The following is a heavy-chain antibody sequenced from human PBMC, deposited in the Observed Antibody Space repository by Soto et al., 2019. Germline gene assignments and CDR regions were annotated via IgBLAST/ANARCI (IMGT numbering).Heavy chain of an antibody. CDR1: GGSISGYY. CDR3: ARLTTTNYYYGMDV. V-gene: IGHV4-59*01. J-gene: IGHJ6*02. Sequence: SETLSLTCTVSGGSISGYYWSWIRQPPGKGLEWIGYIYYSGSTNYNPSLKSRVTISVDTSKNQFSLKLSSVTAADTAVYYCARLTTTNYYYGMDVWGQGTTVTVSS. CDR2: IYYSGST. D-gene: IGHD4-4*01.